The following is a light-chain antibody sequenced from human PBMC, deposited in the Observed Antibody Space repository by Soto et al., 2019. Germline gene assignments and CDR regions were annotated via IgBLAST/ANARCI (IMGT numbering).Light chain of an antibody. V-gene: IGKV3-20*01. J-gene: IGKJ4*01. CDR1: QSVSSSY. Sequence: EIVLTQSPGTLSLSPGERATLSCRASQSVSSSYLAWYQQKPGQAPRLLIYGASSRATGLPDRFSGSGSGTDFTISISRLEPEDFELYYCQQYGRPPTFGGGTKVEIK. CDR3: QQYGRPPT. CDR2: GAS.